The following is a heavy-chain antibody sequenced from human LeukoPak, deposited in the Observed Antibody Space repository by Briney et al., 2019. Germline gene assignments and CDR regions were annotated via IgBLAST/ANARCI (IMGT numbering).Heavy chain of an antibody. D-gene: IGHD2-21*02. V-gene: IGHV3-30*04. CDR1: GFTFSSYA. Sequence: PGGSLRLSCAASGFTFSSYAMHWVRQAPGKGLEWVAIISYDGSNKYYADSVKGRFTISRDSSKNTLYLQMNSLRAEDTAVYYCAGAAFCGGDCYRSRFDPWGQGTLVTVSS. CDR3: AGAAFCGGDCYRSRFDP. CDR2: ISYDGSNK. J-gene: IGHJ5*02.